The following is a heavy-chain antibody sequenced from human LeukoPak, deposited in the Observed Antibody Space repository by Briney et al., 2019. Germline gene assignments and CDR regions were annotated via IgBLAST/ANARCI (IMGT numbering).Heavy chain of an antibody. CDR2: ISSSRSYI. CDR3: ARDSRYCSGGSCYSLTLAI. J-gene: IGHJ3*02. D-gene: IGHD2-15*01. Sequence: GGSLRLSCAASGFTFSSYSMNWVRQAPGTGLEWVSSISSSRSYIYYEDSVKGRFTISRDNTKNSLYLQMNSLRAEDTAVYYWARDSRYCSGGSCYSLTLAIWGQGTMVTVSS. CDR1: GFTFSSYS. V-gene: IGHV3-21*01.